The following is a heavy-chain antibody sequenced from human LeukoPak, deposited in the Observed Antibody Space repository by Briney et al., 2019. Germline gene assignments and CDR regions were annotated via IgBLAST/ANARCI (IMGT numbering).Heavy chain of an antibody. CDR1: GYTFTGYY. CDR2: MNPNSGNT. V-gene: IGHV1-8*03. J-gene: IGHJ6*03. Sequence: ASVKVSCKASGYTFTGYYMHWVRQAPGQGLEWMGWMNPNSGNTGYAQKFQGRVTITRNTSISTAYMELSSLRSEDTAVYYCAREAEPYTYYYYMDVWGKGTTVTVSS. CDR3: AREAEPYTYYYYMDV. D-gene: IGHD2-2*02.